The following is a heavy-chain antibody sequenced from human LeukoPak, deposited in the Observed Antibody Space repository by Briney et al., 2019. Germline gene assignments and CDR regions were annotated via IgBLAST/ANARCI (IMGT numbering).Heavy chain of an antibody. CDR3: ARDSLLDY. V-gene: IGHV3-66*01. D-gene: IGHD5/OR15-5a*01. CDR2: ISSGGTT. J-gene: IGHJ4*02. CDR1: GFTFSSYW. Sequence: PGGSLRLSCAASGFTFSSYWMNWVRQAPGKGLEWVSVISSGGTTYYAEFVKGRFTISRDNSKSTLYLQMNSLRAEDTAVYYCARDSLLDYWGQGTLVTVSS.